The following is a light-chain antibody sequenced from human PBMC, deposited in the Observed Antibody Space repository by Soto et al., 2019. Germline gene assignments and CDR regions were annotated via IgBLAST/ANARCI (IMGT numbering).Light chain of an antibody. J-gene: IGLJ3*02. CDR2: EVR. CDR1: RRDVGAYNL. CDR3: SAYTASSTLV. Sequence: QSALTQPASVSGSAGQSITISCSGTRRDVGAYNLVSWYQQHPGTAPKLIIYEVRNRPSGISYRFSGSRSGNTASLTISGLQTEDEGDYYCSAYTASSTLVFGGGTKLTVL. V-gene: IGLV2-14*01.